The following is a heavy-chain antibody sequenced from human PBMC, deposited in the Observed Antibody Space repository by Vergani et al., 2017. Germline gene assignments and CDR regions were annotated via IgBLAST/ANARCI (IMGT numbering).Heavy chain of an antibody. Sequence: QVQLVQSGAEVKKPGAAVKVSCKASGYYFTDNYLHWVRQAPGQGLEWMGRIIPIFGTTSYAQKFQGRVTILADESTSTAYMELSSLRSEDTAVYYCARSSGYYSYYFDFWGQGTLVTVSS. D-gene: IGHD3-22*01. J-gene: IGHJ4*02. V-gene: IGHV1-69*18. CDR2: IIPIFGTT. CDR3: ARSSGYYSYYFDF. CDR1: GYYFTDNY.